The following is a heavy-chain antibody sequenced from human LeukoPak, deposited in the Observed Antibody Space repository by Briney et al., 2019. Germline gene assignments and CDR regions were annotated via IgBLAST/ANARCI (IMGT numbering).Heavy chain of an antibody. D-gene: IGHD4-23*01. J-gene: IGHJ4*02. CDR2: IYYSGST. Sequence: SETLSLTCTVSGGSISSSSYYWGWIRQPPGKGLEWIGSIYYSGSTYYNPSLKSRVTISVDTSKNQFSLKLSSVTAADTAVYYCARGGGGNPGAYWGQGTLVTVSS. CDR1: GGSISSSSYY. CDR3: ARGGGGNPGAY. V-gene: IGHV4-39*07.